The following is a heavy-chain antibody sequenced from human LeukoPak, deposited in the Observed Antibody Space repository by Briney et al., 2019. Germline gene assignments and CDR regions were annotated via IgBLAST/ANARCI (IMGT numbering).Heavy chain of an antibody. CDR2: ISSSSSYI. D-gene: IGHD3-16*02. V-gene: IGHV3-21*01. Sequence: GGSLRLSCAASGFSFTNYSMNWVRQAPGKGLEWVSCISSSSSYIYYADSVKGRFTISRDNTKNSMYLQMNSLRAEDTAVYYCARDRDPYYDYLWGSYRPSYFDDWGQGTLVTVSS. CDR3: ARDRDPYYDYLWGSYRPSYFDD. CDR1: GFSFTNYS. J-gene: IGHJ4*02.